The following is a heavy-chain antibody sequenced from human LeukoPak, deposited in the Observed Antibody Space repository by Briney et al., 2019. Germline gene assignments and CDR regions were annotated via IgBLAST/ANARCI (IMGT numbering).Heavy chain of an antibody. J-gene: IGHJ4*02. Sequence: GGSLRLSCAASGFTFNSYTMDWVRQAPGKGLEWVSIIYSSTSTYYADSVKGRFTLSRDNSKNTLFLQMNSLRAEDTAVYFCARGYCTSTSCPWSFDYWGQGTLVTVSS. V-gene: IGHV3-53*01. CDR1: GFTFNSYT. D-gene: IGHD2-2*01. CDR2: IYSSTST. CDR3: ARGYCTSTSCPWSFDY.